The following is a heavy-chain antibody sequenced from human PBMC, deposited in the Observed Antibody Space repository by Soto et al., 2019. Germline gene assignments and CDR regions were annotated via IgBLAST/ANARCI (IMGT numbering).Heavy chain of an antibody. V-gene: IGHV3-30*18. CDR3: AKDPSSGLVSL. CDR1: GFTFSSYG. J-gene: IGHJ4*02. D-gene: IGHD6-19*01. CDR2: ISYDGSNK. Sequence: QVQLVESGGGVVQPGRSLRLSCAASGFTFSSYGMHWVRQAPGKGLEWVAVISYDGSNKYYADSVKGRFTISRDNSKNTLYLQMNSLRAEDTAVYYCAKDPSSGLVSLWGQGTLVTVSS.